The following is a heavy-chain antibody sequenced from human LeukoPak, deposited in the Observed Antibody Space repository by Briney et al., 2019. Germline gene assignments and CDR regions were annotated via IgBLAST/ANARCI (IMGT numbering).Heavy chain of an antibody. CDR1: GITLSNYG. J-gene: IGHJ4*02. CDR3: AKRGVVIRVILVGFHKEAYYFDS. CDR2: ISGSGGGT. D-gene: IGHD3-22*01. V-gene: IGHV3-23*01. Sequence: TGGSLRVSCAVSGITLSNYGMSWVRQAPGKGLEWVAGISGSGGGTNYADSVKGRFTISRDNPKNTLHLQMNSLRADDTAVYFCAKRGVVIRVILVGFHKEAYYFDSWGQGALVTVSS.